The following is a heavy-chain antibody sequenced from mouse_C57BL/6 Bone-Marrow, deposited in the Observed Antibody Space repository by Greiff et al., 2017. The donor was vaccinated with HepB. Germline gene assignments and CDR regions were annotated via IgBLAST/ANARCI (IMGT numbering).Heavy chain of an antibody. CDR3: ARHFGSSDAMDY. CDR1: GFTFSSYA. Sequence: DVQLVESGGGLVKPGGSLKLSCAASGFTFSSYAMSWVRQTPEKRLEWVATISDGGSYTYYPDNVKGRFTISRDNAKNNLYLQMSHLKSEDTAMYYCARHFGSSDAMDYWGQGTSVTVSS. V-gene: IGHV5-4*01. CDR2: ISDGGSYT. D-gene: IGHD1-1*01. J-gene: IGHJ4*01.